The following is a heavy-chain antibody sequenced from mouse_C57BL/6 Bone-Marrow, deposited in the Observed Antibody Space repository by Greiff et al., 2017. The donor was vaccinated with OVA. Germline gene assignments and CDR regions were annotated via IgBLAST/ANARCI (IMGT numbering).Heavy chain of an antibody. Sequence: VHVKQSVAELVRPGASVKLSCTASGFNIKNTYMHWVKQRPEQGLEWIGRIDPANGNTKYAPKFQGKATITADTSSNTAYLQLSSLTSEDTAIYYGARLDYYGSSYDYWGQGTTLTVSS. D-gene: IGHD1-1*01. J-gene: IGHJ2*01. V-gene: IGHV14-3*01. CDR2: IDPANGNT. CDR1: GFNIKNTY. CDR3: ARLDYYGSSYDY.